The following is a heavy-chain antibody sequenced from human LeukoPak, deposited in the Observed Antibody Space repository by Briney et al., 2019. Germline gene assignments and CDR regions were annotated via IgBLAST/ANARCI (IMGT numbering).Heavy chain of an antibody. D-gene: IGHD3-10*01. Sequence: GASVKVSCKASGYTFTSYGISWVRQAPGQGLEWMGWISAYNGNTNYAQKPQGRVTMTTDTSTSTAYMELRSLRSDDTAVYYCARDGEVRGVNYYYYMDVWGKGTTVTVSS. CDR1: GYTFTSYG. CDR3: ARDGEVRGVNYYYYMDV. CDR2: ISAYNGNT. V-gene: IGHV1-18*01. J-gene: IGHJ6*03.